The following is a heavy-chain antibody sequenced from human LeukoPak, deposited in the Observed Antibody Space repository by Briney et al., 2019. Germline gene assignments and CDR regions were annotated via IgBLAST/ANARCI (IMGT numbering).Heavy chain of an antibody. CDR1: GFTFSSYE. V-gene: IGHV3-48*03. D-gene: IGHD6-13*01. CDR2: ISSSGSTI. Sequence: GGSLRLSCAAYGFTFSSYEMNWVRQAPGKGLEWVSYISSSGSTIYYADSVKGRFTISRDNAKNSLYLQMNSLRVEDTAVYYCATTWRYSSSWSRFDYWGQGTLVTVSS. J-gene: IGHJ4*02. CDR3: ATTWRYSSSWSRFDY.